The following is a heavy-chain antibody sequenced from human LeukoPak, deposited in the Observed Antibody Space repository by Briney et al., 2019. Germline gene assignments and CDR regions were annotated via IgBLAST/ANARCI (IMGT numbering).Heavy chain of an antibody. CDR2: MNPNSGNT. CDR1: GYTSTSYD. CDR3: ATTVTTTDAFDI. D-gene: IGHD4-11*01. Sequence: ASVKVSCKASGYTSTSYDINWVRQATGQGLEWMGWMNPNSGNTGYAQKFQGRVTITRNTSISTAYMELSSLRSEDTAVYYCATTVTTTDAFDIWGQGTMVTVSS. J-gene: IGHJ3*02. V-gene: IGHV1-8*03.